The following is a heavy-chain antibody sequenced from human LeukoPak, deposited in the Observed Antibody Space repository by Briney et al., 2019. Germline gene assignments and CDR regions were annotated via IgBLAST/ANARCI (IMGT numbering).Heavy chain of an antibody. Sequence: SETLSLTCTVSGGSISSSSYYWGWIRQPPGKGLEWIGSIYYTGNTYYNPSLKSRVTISVDTSKNHFSLKLSSVTAADTAVYYCARRGGYCSSTRCPTTFDYWGPGTLVTVSS. CDR2: IYYTGNT. V-gene: IGHV4-39*02. CDR3: ARRGGYCSSTRCPTTFDY. J-gene: IGHJ4*02. D-gene: IGHD2-2*01. CDR1: GGSISSSSYY.